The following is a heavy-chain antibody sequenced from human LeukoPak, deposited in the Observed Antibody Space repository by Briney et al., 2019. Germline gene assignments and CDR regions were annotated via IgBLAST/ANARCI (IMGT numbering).Heavy chain of an antibody. J-gene: IGHJ4*02. CDR1: GFPFSTYP. Sequence: GSLRLPCEASGFPFSTYPMPWVRQAPEKGLKWVAIISYHGSNEYYADSVKGRFTISRDNSKNTLHLQINNPRVEDAAMYYCARVHDSTGYYHYFDSWGQGTLVTVSS. D-gene: IGHD3-22*01. CDR3: ARVHDSTGYYHYFDS. CDR2: ISYHGSNE. V-gene: IGHV3-30*04.